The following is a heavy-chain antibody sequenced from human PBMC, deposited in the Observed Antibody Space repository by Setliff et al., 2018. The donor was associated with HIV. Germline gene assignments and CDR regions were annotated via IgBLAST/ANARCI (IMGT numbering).Heavy chain of an antibody. CDR1: GGSFSGYY. D-gene: IGHD1-26*01. Sequence: SETLSLTCAVYGGSFSGYYWSWIRQSPGKGLEWIGEINHSGATNYNPSLKSRAGISIDRSKNQFSLEMTSVTAADAAVYFCAIGGFCTTSASCFRIFDYWGQGTRGTVSS. CDR2: INHSGAT. J-gene: IGHJ4*02. CDR3: AIGGFCTTSASCFRIFDY. V-gene: IGHV4-34*01.